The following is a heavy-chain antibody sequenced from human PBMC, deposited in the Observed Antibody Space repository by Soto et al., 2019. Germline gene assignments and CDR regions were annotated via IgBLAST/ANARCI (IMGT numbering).Heavy chain of an antibody. CDR2: ISSSSSYI. Sequence: GSLRLSCAASGFTFSSYSMNWVRQAPGKGLEWVSSISSSSSYIYYADSVKGRFTISRDNAKNSLYLQMNSLRAEDTAVYYCARYTMVRGVPFDAFDIWGQGTMVTVSS. J-gene: IGHJ3*02. V-gene: IGHV3-21*01. D-gene: IGHD3-10*01. CDR3: ARYTMVRGVPFDAFDI. CDR1: GFTFSSYS.